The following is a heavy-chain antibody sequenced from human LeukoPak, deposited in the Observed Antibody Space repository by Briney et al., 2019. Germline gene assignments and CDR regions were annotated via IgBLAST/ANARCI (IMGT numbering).Heavy chain of an antibody. CDR2: ISSSSSTI. CDR1: GFSFSSYE. CDR3: ARGLGMDV. D-gene: IGHD3-3*01. Sequence: GGSLRLSCAASGFSFSSYEMNWVRQAPGKGLEWVSYISSSSSTIYYADSVKGRFTISRDNAKNSLYLQMNSLRAEDTAVYYCARGLGMDVWGKGTTVTVSS. J-gene: IGHJ6*04. V-gene: IGHV3-48*01.